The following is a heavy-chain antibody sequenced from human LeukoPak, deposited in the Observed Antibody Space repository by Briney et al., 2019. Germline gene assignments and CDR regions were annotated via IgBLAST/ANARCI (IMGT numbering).Heavy chain of an antibody. CDR2: ISGSDGST. CDR1: GSTFSSYA. D-gene: IGHD3-22*01. Sequence: GGSLRLSCAASGSTFSSYAMSWVRQAPGKGLEWVSAISGSDGSTYYADSVKGRFTISRDNSKNTLYLQMNSLRAEDTAVYYCAKNYDSSGYYPGPFGYWGQGTLVTVSS. CDR3: AKNYDSSGYYPGPFGY. V-gene: IGHV3-23*01. J-gene: IGHJ4*02.